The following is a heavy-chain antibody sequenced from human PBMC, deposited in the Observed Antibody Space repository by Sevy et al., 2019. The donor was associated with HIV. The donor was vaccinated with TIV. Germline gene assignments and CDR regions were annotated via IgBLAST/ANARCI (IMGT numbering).Heavy chain of an antibody. D-gene: IGHD3-10*01. Sequence: ASVKVSRKASGYTFTGYYMHWVRQAPGQGLEWMGRINPNSGGTNYAQKFQGRVTMTRDTSISTAYMELSRLRSDDTAVYYCARVITMVRGAPSAFDIWGQGTMVTVSS. V-gene: IGHV1-2*06. CDR3: ARVITMVRGAPSAFDI. CDR2: INPNSGGT. J-gene: IGHJ3*02. CDR1: GYTFTGYY.